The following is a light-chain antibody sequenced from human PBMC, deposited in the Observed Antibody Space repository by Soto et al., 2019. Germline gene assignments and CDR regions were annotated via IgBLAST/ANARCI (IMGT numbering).Light chain of an antibody. J-gene: IGLJ2*01. V-gene: IGLV2-23*02. CDR1: SSDVGSYNL. CDR2: EVS. Sequence: QSVLTQPASVSGSPGQSITISCTGTSSDVGSYNLVSWYQQHPGKAPKLMIYEVSKRPSGVSNRFSGSKSGNTASLTIYGLQAEDEADYYCCSYAGSFVVFGGGTKLTVL. CDR3: CSYAGSFVV.